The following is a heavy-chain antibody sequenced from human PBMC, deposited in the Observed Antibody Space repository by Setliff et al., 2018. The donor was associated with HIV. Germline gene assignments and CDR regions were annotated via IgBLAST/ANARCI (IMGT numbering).Heavy chain of an antibody. CDR1: GGTFSSYV. CDR3: ARGDGYRANDAYYDTGMDV. CDR2: IIPIFGTA. D-gene: IGHD5-12*01. Sequence: SVKVSCKASGGTFSSYVISWVRQAPGQGLEWMGGIIPIFGTANYAQKFQGRVTITADESTSTAYMELSSLRSEDTAVYYCARGDGYRANDAYYDTGMDVWGQGITVTVSS. J-gene: IGHJ6*02. V-gene: IGHV1-69*13.